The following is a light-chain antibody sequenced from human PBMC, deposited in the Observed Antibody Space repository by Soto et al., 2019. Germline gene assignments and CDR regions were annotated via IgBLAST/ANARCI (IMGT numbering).Light chain of an antibody. CDR3: QQADSFPLS. Sequence: DIPMTQSPSSVYAPIEDRVTISCRASQSIYKWLVWYQQKPGKAPKLLIYAASSLQSGVPSRFSGSGYGTDFTLTISSLQPEDFATYYCQQADSFPLSFGGGTKVEI. CDR1: QSIYKW. J-gene: IGKJ4*01. V-gene: IGKV1-12*01. CDR2: AAS.